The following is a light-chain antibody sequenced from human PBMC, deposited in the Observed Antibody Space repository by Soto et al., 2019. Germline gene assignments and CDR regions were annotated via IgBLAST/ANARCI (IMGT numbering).Light chain of an antibody. CDR1: SSEVGGYNY. CDR3: SPYSLPNYHYV. V-gene: IGLV2-8*01. Sequence: QSVLTQPPSASGSFGQSVAISCTGTSSEVGGYNYVSWYQQHPGKAPKLMIYEVSERPSGVPDRFSGSKSGNTASLTVSGLQADDEADYYCSPYSLPNYHYVFGTGINVTVL. J-gene: IGLJ1*01. CDR2: EVS.